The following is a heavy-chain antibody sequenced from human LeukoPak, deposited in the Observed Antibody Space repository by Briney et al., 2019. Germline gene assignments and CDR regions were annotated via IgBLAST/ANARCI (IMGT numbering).Heavy chain of an antibody. D-gene: IGHD2-15*01. V-gene: IGHV3-20*01. CDR1: GFTFDDYG. CDR2: INWSGGNT. J-gene: IGHJ6*03. CDR3: AREPVVAAYMDV. Sequence: SGGSLRLSCAASGFTFDDYGMSWVRQAPGKGLEWVSGINWSGGNTGYADSVKGRFTISRDNAKNSLFLQMNSLRAEDTALYHCAREPVVAAYMDVWGKGTTVTVSS.